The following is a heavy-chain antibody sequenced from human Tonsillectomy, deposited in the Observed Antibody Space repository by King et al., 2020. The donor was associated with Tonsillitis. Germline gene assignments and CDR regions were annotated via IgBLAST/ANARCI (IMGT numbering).Heavy chain of an antibody. CDR3: AGGSGSGWTDSYYFDY. Sequence: VQLVESGGGLVKPGGSLRLSCAASGFTFDTYSINWVRQAPGKGLEWVSSISSRSTYIYYSDSVQGRFTISRDNAKNLLYLQMNSLRAEDTAVYYCAGGSGSGWTDSYYFDYWGQGILVTVSS. CDR1: GFTFDTYS. D-gene: IGHD6-19*01. J-gene: IGHJ4*02. V-gene: IGHV3-21*01. CDR2: ISSRSTYI.